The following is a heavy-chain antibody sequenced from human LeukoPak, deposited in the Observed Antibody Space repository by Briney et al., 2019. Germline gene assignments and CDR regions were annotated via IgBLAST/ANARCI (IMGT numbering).Heavy chain of an antibody. CDR1: GFTFSNAW. CDR3: TCGFWSGLYAFDI. CDR2: IKSKTDGGTT. V-gene: IGHV3-15*01. J-gene: IGHJ3*02. Sequence: PGGSLRLSRAASGFTFSNAWMSWVRQAPGKGLEWVGRIKSKTDGGTTDYAAPVKGRFTISIDDSKNTLYLQMNSLKTEDTAVYYCTCGFWSGLYAFDIWGQGTMVTVSS. D-gene: IGHD3-3*01.